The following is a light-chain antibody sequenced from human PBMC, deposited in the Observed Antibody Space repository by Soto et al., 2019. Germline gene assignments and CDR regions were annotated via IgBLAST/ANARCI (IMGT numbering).Light chain of an antibody. CDR2: GAT. Sequence: DIQLTQSPSFLSASVGDRIIITCRASRGIDSYLTWFQQIPGKAPKLLIYGATALQSGVPSRFSGSVSGTEFTLTISSLRPEDFATYYCQQIKSYPFTFGPGTKVDIK. J-gene: IGKJ3*01. V-gene: IGKV1-9*01. CDR1: RGIDSY. CDR3: QQIKSYPFT.